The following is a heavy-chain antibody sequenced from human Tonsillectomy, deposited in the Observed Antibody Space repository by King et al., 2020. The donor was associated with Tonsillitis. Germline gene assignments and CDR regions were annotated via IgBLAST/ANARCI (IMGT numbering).Heavy chain of an antibody. Sequence: VQLVESGGGLVQPGGSLRLSCAGSGFTFSDYWMHWVRQAPGKGLVWGSGVNSDGGSLIYADSVKGRITITRDIAKNTLYLQMNGLRAEDTAVYYCARVTTGAFDIWGQGTMVTVSS. CDR3: ARVTTGAFDI. V-gene: IGHV3-74*01. D-gene: IGHD4-17*01. J-gene: IGHJ3*02. CDR1: GFTFSDYW. CDR2: VNSDGGSL.